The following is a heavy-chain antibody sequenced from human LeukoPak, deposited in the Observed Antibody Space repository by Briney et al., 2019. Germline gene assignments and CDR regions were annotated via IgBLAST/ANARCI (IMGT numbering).Heavy chain of an antibody. J-gene: IGHJ3*02. CDR3: ARAVVPKGEADAFDI. V-gene: IGHV4-59*01. D-gene: IGHD4-23*01. CDR1: GGSISSYQ. Sequence: PSETLSLTCTVSGGSISSYQWSWIRQPPGKGLEWIGYIYYSESTNYNPSLKSRVTISVDTSKNQFSLKLSSVTAADTAVYYCARAVVPKGEADAFDIWGQGTMVTVSS. CDR2: IYYSEST.